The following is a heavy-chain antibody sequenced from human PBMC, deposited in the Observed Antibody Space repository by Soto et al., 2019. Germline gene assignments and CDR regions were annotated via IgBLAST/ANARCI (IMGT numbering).Heavy chain of an antibody. V-gene: IGHV3-23*01. J-gene: IGHJ4*02. Sequence: GSLRLSCAASGFTFSSYAMSWVRQAPGKGLEWVSAISGSGGSTYYADSVKGRFTISRDDSKNTLYLQMNSLKTEDTAVYYCTTAPYIWGSYLSNYWGQGSLVTVSS. D-gene: IGHD3-16*02. CDR1: GFTFSSYA. CDR2: ISGSGGST. CDR3: TTAPYIWGSYLSNY.